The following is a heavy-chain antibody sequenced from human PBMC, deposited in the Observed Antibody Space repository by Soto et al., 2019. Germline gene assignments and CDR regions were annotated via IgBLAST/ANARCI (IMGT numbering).Heavy chain of an antibody. D-gene: IGHD4-17*01. CDR3: ARENSAYGLFDY. V-gene: IGHV3-30-3*01. CDR2: ISYDGSNK. J-gene: IGHJ4*02. Sequence: GSLRLSCAACGFTVISYAMHWVLQAPGKGLEWVAVISYDGSNKYYADSVKGRFTISRDNSKNTLYLQMNSLRAEDTAVYYCARENSAYGLFDYWGQGTLVTVSS. CDR1: GFTVISYA.